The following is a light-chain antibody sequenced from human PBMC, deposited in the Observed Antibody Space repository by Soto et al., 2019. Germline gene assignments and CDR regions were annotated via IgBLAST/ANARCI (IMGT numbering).Light chain of an antibody. CDR2: GAS. Sequence: EIVMTQSPATLSVSPGERATLSCRDSRSIRINVGWYQQRPGQAPRLLIYGASTRATGIPARFSGSGSGTEFTLTISSRDSEDSAVYYCQLYNSWRQITFGQGTRLEIK. J-gene: IGKJ5*01. CDR3: QLYNSWRQIT. V-gene: IGKV3-15*01. CDR1: RSIRIN.